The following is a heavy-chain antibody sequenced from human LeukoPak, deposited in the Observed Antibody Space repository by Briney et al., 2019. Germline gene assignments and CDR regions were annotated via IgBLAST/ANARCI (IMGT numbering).Heavy chain of an antibody. CDR3: ARRRGYSYGSLDY. CDR1: GGTFSSYA. J-gene: IGHJ4*02. Sequence: GASVKVSCKASGGTFSSYAISWVRQAPGQGLEWMGGIIPIFGTANYAQKVQGRVTIPADESTSTAYMELSSLRSEDTAVYYCARRRGYSYGSLDYWGQGTLVTVSS. V-gene: IGHV1-69*01. D-gene: IGHD5-18*01. CDR2: IIPIFGTA.